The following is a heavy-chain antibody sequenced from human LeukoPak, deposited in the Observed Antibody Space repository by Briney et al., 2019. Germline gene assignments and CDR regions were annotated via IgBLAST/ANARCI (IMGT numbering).Heavy chain of an antibody. CDR3: ARAYGSGSYYDY. CDR2: ISSNGGST. D-gene: IGHD3-10*01. V-gene: IGHV3-64*01. CDR1: GFTFSSYA. Sequence: GGSLRLSCAASGFTFSSYAMHWVRQAPGKGLEYVSAISSNGGSTYYANSVKGRFTISRDNSKNTLYLQMGSLRAEDMAVYYCARAYGSGSYYDYWGQGTLVTVSS. J-gene: IGHJ4*02.